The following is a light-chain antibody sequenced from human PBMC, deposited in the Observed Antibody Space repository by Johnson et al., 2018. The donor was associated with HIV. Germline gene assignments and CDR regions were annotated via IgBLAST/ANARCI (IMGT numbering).Light chain of an antibody. CDR2: ETT. V-gene: IGLV1-51*02. Sequence: QSVLTQPPSVSAAPGQNVTISCSGSSSNIGNNYISWYQQLPGTVPKLLIYETTKRPSGIPDRFSGSRSGTSATLGITGLQTGDEADYYCATCDNSLRVFGTGTKVTVL. J-gene: IGLJ1*01. CDR1: SSNIGNNY. CDR3: ATCDNSLRV.